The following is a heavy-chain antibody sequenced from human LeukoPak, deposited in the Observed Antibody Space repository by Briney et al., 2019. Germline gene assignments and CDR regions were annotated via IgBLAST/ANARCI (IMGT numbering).Heavy chain of an antibody. CDR1: GFSFSSHW. D-gene: IGHD2-21*02. CDR2: INQDGSEK. V-gene: IGHV3-7*01. CDR3: ATYCGGDCYSPHDAFDI. J-gene: IGHJ3*02. Sequence: GGSLRLSCAASGFSFSSHWMSWIRQAPGKGLEWVANINQDGSEKYFEGSVKGRFTISRDNAKNSLNLQMNSLRTEDTAVYYCATYCGGDCYSPHDAFDIWGQGTMVTVSS.